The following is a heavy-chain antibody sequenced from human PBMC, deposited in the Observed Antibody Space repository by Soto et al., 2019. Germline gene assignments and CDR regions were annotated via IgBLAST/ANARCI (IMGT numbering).Heavy chain of an antibody. CDR1: GYTFHNYG. D-gene: IGHD1-26*01. V-gene: IGHV1-18*01. J-gene: IGHJ4*02. CDR2: ISGYNGNT. CDR3: ARGSESFDL. Sequence: QVLLMQSGPEVKKPGASVKVSCKASGYTFHNYGISWVRQVPGQGLEWMGGISGYNGNTNYAPKIQGRVTVTRDTSTATAYMELRSLRSDDTAIYYCARGSESFDLWGQGTLVTVSS.